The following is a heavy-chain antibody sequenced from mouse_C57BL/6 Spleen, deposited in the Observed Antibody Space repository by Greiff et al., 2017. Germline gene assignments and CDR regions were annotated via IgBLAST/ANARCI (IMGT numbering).Heavy chain of an antibody. V-gene: IGHV5-4*01. CDR3: AREALRDGNSYGYFDV. CDR1: GFTFSGYA. CDR2: ISHGGSYT. D-gene: IGHD1-1*01. J-gene: IGHJ1*03. Sequence: EVQVVESGGGLVKPGGSLKLSCAASGFTFSGYAMSWVRQTPEKRLEWVATISHGGSYTYYPDNVKGRFTISIDNAKNNLYLQMSHLRSEDTAMYYCAREALRDGNSYGYFDVWGTGTTVTVSS.